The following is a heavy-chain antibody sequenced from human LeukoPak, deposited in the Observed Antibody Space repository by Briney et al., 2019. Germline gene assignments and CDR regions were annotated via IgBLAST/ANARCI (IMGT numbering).Heavy chain of an antibody. CDR1: GFTFRTYS. CDR2: ISSSSSGL. J-gene: IGHJ4*02. V-gene: IGHV3-48*02. CDR3: ARESSYYLDY. Sequence: GGSLRLSCAASGFTFRTYSMNWVRQAPGKGLEWVSYISSSSSGLYYADSVKGRFIISRDNAKNSLYLQMNSLRDEDTAVYYCARESSYYLDYWGQGTLVTVSS. D-gene: IGHD6-13*01.